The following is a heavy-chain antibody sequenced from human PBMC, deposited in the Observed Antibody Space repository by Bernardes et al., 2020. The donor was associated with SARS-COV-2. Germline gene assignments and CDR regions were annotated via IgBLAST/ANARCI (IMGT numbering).Heavy chain of an antibody. D-gene: IGHD5-12*01. CDR2: ISVNDVST. V-gene: IGHV3-23*01. J-gene: IGHJ6*02. CDR1: GFTLTRSA. CDR3: AKDLGYGYYYYGMDV. Sequence: GGSLSLSSSASGFTLTRSAMSWVRQSPAKGPACVPSISVNDVSTYYADSVKGRFTTARDNSKNTLYLQMNSLRAEDTAVYYCAKDLGYGYYYYGMDVWGQGTTVTVSS.